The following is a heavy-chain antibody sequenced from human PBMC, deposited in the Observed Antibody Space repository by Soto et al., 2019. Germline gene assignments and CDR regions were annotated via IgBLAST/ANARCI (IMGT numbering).Heavy chain of an antibody. CDR1: GFTFSSYA. CDR3: ARAREWELDAGKVYYYYYYGMDV. J-gene: IGHJ6*02. CDR2: ISYDGSNK. D-gene: IGHD1-26*01. V-gene: IGHV3-30-3*01. Sequence: GGSLRLSCAASGFTFSSYAMHWVRQAPGKGLEWVAVISYDGSNKYYADSVKGRFTISRDNSKNTLYLQMNSLRAEDTAVYYCARAREWELDAGKVYYYYYYGMDVWGQGTTVTVSS.